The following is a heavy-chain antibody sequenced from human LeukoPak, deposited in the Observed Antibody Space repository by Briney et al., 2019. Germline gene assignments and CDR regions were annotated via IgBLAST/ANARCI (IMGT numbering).Heavy chain of an antibody. Sequence: SETLSLTCTVSGGSISSGDYYWSWIRQPPGKGLEWIGYIYYGGSTYYNPSLKSRVTISVDTSKNQFSLKLSSVTAADTAVYYCARWDYDILTGYVGFDPWGQGTLVTVSS. V-gene: IGHV4-30-4*01. J-gene: IGHJ5*02. CDR1: GGSISSGDYY. CDR3: ARWDYDILTGYVGFDP. CDR2: IYYGGST. D-gene: IGHD3-9*01.